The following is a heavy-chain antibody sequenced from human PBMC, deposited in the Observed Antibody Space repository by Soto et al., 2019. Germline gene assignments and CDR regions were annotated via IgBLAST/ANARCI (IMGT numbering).Heavy chain of an antibody. D-gene: IGHD3-10*01. V-gene: IGHV3-66*01. J-gene: IGHJ4*02. CDR1: GFTVSNYY. Sequence: PGGSLRLSCAAYGFTVSNYYMSWVRQAPRKGLEWVSVIYSGGSDTTYYADSVKGRFTISRDISENTVYLQMNSLRAEDTAVYYCARDGSSRPTEYWGQGT. CDR3: ARDGSSRPTEY. CDR2: IYSGGSDTT.